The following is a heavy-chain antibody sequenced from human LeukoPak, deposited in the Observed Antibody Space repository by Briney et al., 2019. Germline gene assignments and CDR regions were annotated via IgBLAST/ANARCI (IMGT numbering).Heavy chain of an antibody. CDR1: GFSSSIYV. V-gene: IGHV3-23*01. J-gene: IGHJ4*02. D-gene: IGHD6-6*01. Sequence: RGSLTLSCAAYGFSSSIYVMSWVRQAAGKGREWVSTISGGTSGTHYADSVRGRFTISRDNSKNTLYLQLNSLRADDTAVYYCVKDEWYGSSSYFDFWGQGTLVTVSS. CDR2: ISGGTSGT. CDR3: VKDEWYGSSSYFDF.